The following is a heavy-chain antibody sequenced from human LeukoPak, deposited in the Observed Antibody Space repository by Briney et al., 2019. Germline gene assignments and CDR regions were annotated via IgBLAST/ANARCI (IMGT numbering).Heavy chain of an antibody. J-gene: IGHJ4*02. Sequence: GRALRLSCAASGFTFSSYGMHWVRQAPGKGLEWVAVIWYDGSNKYYADSVKGRFTISRDNSKNTLYLQMNSLRAEDTAVYYCAGSGGHIAAAGPYFDYWGQGTLVTVSS. CDR1: GFTFSSYG. CDR2: IWYDGSNK. CDR3: AGSGGHIAAAGPYFDY. V-gene: IGHV3-33*01. D-gene: IGHD6-13*01.